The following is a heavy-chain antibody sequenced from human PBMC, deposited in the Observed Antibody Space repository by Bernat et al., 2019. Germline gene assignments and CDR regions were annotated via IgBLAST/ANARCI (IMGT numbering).Heavy chain of an antibody. V-gene: IGHV4-31*03. D-gene: IGHD3-10*01. CDR2: IYYSGTT. CDR3: ARGGTYGSGTYTFDI. CDR1: GGSISSGGYY. Sequence: QVQLQESGPGLVKPSQTLSLTCTVSGGSISSGGYYWSWIRQHPGKGLEWIGYIYYSGTTYYNPSLKSRVIISVDTSKNQFSLKLSSVTAADTAVYYCARGGTYGSGTYTFDIWGQGTIVTVPS. J-gene: IGHJ3*02.